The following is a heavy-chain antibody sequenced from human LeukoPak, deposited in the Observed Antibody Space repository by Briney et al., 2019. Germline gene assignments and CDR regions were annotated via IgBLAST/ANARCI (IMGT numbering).Heavy chain of an antibody. CDR1: GFTFSNYG. J-gene: IGHJ1*01. CDR2: IWFDGSNK. D-gene: IGHD3-22*01. V-gene: IGHV3-33*01. CDR3: ARGPGDDSSGYSVEYFQH. Sequence: GRSLRLSCAASGFTFSNYGMHWVRQAPGKGLQWVAVIWFDGSNKYYADSVKGRFTIPRDNSEKTLYLQMNSLRAEDTAVYYCARGPGDDSSGYSVEYFQHWGQGTLVTVSS.